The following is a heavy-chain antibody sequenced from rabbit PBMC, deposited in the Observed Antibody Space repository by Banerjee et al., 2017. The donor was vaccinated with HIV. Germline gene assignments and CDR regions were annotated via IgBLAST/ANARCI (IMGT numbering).Heavy chain of an antibody. Sequence: QEQLEESGGDLVKPEGSLTITCTASGFSFSNKYVMRWVRQAPGKGLEWIGCINSSSRNVVYASWATGRFTISRTSSTTVTLQMTSLTAADTATYFCAKNSYDEYGDSMGLNLWGPGTLVTVS. CDR3: AKNSYDEYGDSMGLNL. CDR1: GFSFSNKYV. J-gene: IGHJ4*01. V-gene: IGHV1S45*01. CDR2: INSSSRNV. D-gene: IGHD2-1*01.